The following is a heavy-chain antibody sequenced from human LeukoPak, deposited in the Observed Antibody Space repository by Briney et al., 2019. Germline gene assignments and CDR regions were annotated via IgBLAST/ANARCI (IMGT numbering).Heavy chain of an antibody. D-gene: IGHD1-7*01. V-gene: IGHV3-21*01. CDR1: GFTFSSYS. CDR2: ISSSSSYI. Sequence: PGGSLRLSCAASGFTFSSYSVNWVRQAPGKGLEWVSSISSSSSYIYYADSVKGRFTISRDNAKNSLYLQMNSLRAEDTAVYYCARGGANYAGDDAFDIWGQGTMVTVSS. CDR3: ARGGANYAGDDAFDI. J-gene: IGHJ3*02.